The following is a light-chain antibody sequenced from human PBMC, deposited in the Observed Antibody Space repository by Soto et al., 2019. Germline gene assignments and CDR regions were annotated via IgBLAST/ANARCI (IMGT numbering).Light chain of an antibody. J-gene: IGLJ2*01. Sequence: QSVLTQPASASGSPGQSVTISCIGTSSDVGAFNYVSWYQQHPVKAPKLMIYDVSKRPSGVPDRFSGSKTGNTASLTISGLQAEDEADYYCSSYASSSSLVFGGGTQLTVL. CDR1: SSDVGAFNY. V-gene: IGLV2-8*01. CDR3: SSYASSSSLV. CDR2: DVS.